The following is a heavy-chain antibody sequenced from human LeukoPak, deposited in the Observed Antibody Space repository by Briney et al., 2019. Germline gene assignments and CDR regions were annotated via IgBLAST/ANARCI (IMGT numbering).Heavy chain of an antibody. V-gene: IGHV3-53*01. CDR1: GFTVSSNY. Sequence: GGSLRLSCAASGFTVSSNYMSWVRQAPGKGLEWVSVIYSGGSTYYADSVKGRFTISRDNSKNTLYLRMNSLRAEDTAVYYCARDDSSDAFGIWGQGTMVTVSS. D-gene: IGHD3-22*01. CDR2: IYSGGST. J-gene: IGHJ3*02. CDR3: ARDDSSDAFGI.